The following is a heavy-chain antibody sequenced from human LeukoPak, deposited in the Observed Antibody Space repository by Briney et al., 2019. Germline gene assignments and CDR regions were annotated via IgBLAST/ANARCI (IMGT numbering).Heavy chain of an antibody. V-gene: IGHV3-23*01. D-gene: IGHD3-3*01. CDR2: ISGGGGST. Sequence: GGSLRLSCAASGFTFSTYAMSWVRQAPGKGLEWVSVISGGGGSTYYADSVKGRFTISSDNSKNTLYLQMNSLRAEDTAVYYCARDRDVLRFLEWSYYFDYWGQGTLVTVSS. CDR3: ARDRDVLRFLEWSYYFDY. CDR1: GFTFSTYA. J-gene: IGHJ4*02.